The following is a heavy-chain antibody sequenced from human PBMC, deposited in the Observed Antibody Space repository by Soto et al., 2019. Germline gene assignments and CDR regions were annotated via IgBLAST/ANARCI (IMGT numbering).Heavy chain of an antibody. CDR2: INHSGST. CDR1: GGSFSGYY. V-gene: IGHV4-34*01. J-gene: IGHJ4*02. D-gene: IGHD2-2*01. CDR3: ARMIVVVPDANGHFDY. Sequence: QVQLQQWGAGLLKPSETLSLTCAVYGGSFSGYYWSWIRQPPGKGLEWIGEINHSGSTNYNPSLKSRVTISVDTSKHQFSLKLSSVTAADTAVYYCARMIVVVPDANGHFDYWGQGTLVTVSS.